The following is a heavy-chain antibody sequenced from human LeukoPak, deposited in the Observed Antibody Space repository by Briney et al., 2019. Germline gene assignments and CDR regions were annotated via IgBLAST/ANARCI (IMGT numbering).Heavy chain of an antibody. CDR2: INSDGSST. J-gene: IGHJ4*02. Sequence: SGGSLRLSCAASGFTFSSYRMHWVRQAPGKGLLWVSRINSDGSSTSYADSVKGRFTISRDNAKNTLYLQMNSLRAEDTAVYYCARRIAAAAAPYYFDYWGQGTLVTVSS. V-gene: IGHV3-74*01. CDR3: ARRIAAAAAPYYFDY. CDR1: GFTFSSYR. D-gene: IGHD6-13*01.